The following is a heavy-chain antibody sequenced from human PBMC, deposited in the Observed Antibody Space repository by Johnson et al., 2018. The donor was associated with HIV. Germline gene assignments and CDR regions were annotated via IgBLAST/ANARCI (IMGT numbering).Heavy chain of an antibody. J-gene: IGHJ3*01. D-gene: IGHD1-14*01. CDR1: GFTFSNYG. CDR2: IWYDGRKK. CDR3: AKDRGGTYNLGAFDS. V-gene: IGHV3-33*06. Sequence: QVQLVESGGGLVQPGRSLRLSCAASGFTFSNYGMHWVRQAPGKGLEWVAVIWYDGRKKYYVESVQGRFNISRANSRTTLHLQMNSLRPEDTALDYCAKDRGGTYNLGAFDSWGQGAMVTVSS.